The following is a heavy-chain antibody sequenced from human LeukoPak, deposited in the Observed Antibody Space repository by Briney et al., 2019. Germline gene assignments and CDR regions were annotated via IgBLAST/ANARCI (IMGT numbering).Heavy chain of an antibody. V-gene: IGHV1-46*01. D-gene: IGHD3-22*01. CDR3: ARDRTPFRYDSSGYNDY. CDR2: INPSGGST. Sequence: ASVKVSCKASGYTFTGYYMHWVRQAPGQGLEWMGIINPSGGSTSYAQKFQGRVTMTRDMSTSTVYMELSSLRSDDTAVYYCARDRTPFRYDSSGYNDYWGQGTLVTVSS. CDR1: GYTFTGYY. J-gene: IGHJ4*02.